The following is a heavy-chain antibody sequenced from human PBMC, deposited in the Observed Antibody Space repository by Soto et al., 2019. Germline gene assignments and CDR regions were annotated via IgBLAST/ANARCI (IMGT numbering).Heavy chain of an antibody. CDR1: GGTFSSYT. Sequence: ASVKVSCKASGGTFSSYTISWVRQAPGQGLEWMGRIIPILGIANYAKKFQGRVTIIADKSTSTAYMELNSLRYEDTAVYYCARDKGYCSDTSCPDFDYWGQGTLVTVSS. J-gene: IGHJ4*02. V-gene: IGHV1-69*04. CDR3: ARDKGYCSDTSCPDFDY. D-gene: IGHD2-15*01. CDR2: IIPILGIA.